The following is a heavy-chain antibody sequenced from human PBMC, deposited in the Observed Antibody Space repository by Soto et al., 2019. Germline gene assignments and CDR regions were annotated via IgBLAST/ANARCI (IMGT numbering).Heavy chain of an antibody. CDR2: INGGNGNT. CDR3: GRXGVHSSGWYL. CDR1: GYTFTSYD. J-gene: IGHJ4*02. V-gene: IGHV1-3*01. D-gene: IGHD6-19*01. Sequence: SVKVSCKASGYTFTSYDMNWVRQAPGQRNERMGWINGGNGNTKYSQKFKGRVTITRETSASTAYMEVRSLRCEEKAVYYWGRXGVHSSGWYLWGQVTLVTVSS.